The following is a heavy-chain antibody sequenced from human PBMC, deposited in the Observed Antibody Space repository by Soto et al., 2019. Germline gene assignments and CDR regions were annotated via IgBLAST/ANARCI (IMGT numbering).Heavy chain of an antibody. CDR2: ISYDGSNK. J-gene: IGHJ4*02. V-gene: IGHV3-30-3*01. CDR3: ARAVAGNYFDY. D-gene: IGHD6-19*01. CDR1: GFTFSSYA. Sequence: ESGGGVVQPGRSLRLSCAASGFTFSSYAMHWVRQAPGKGLEWVAVISYDGSNKYYADSVKGRFTISRDNSKNTLYLQMNSLRAEDTAVYYCARAVAGNYFDYWGQGTLVTVSS.